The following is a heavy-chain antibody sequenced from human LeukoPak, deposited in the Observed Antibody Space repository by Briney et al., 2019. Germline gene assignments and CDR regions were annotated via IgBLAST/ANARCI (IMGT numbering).Heavy chain of an antibody. D-gene: IGHD6-13*01. CDR2: IYSDGTA. CDR1: GFTVSSNY. J-gene: IGHJ4*02. V-gene: IGHV3-53*01. Sequence: GGSLRPSCAASGFTVSSNYMSWVRQAPGKGLEWVSIIYSDGTAYYADSVKGRFTISRDNSKNTLYLQMNSLRAEDTAVYYCARAKVGAAGFFDYWGQGTLVTVSS. CDR3: ARAKVGAAGFFDY.